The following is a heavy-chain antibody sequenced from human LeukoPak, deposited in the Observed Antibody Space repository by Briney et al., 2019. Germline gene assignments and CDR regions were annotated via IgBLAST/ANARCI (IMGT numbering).Heavy chain of an antibody. CDR3: ARVFALRSDY. D-gene: IGHD3-9*01. Sequence: SETLSLTCAVYGGSFSGYYWSWIRQPPGKGLEWIGEINHSGSTNYNPSLKSRVTISVDTSKNQFSLKLSSVTAADTAVYYCARVFALRSDYWGQGTLVTVCS. CDR1: GGSFSGYY. J-gene: IGHJ4*02. CDR2: INHSGST. V-gene: IGHV4-34*01.